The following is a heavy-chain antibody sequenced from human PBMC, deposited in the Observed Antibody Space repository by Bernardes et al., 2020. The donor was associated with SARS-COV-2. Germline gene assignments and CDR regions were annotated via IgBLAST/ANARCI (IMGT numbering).Heavy chain of an antibody. CDR1: GFTFSTFW. J-gene: IGHJ4*02. D-gene: IGHD6-6*01. CDR2: TNQDGSET. CDR3: ARIYSTSSFDFDY. V-gene: IGHV3-7*01. Sequence: GGSLRLSCAASGFTFSTFWMTWVRQAPGKGLEWVANTNQDGSETFYVDSVKGRFTISRDNAKNSLFMEMNTLRAEDTAVYYCARIYSTSSFDFDYWGQGTLVTVSS.